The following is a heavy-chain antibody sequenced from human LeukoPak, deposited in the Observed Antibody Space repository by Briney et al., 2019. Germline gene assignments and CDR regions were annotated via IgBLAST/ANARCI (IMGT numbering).Heavy chain of an antibody. J-gene: IGHJ4*02. Sequence: PGGSLRLSCAASGFTFSSYGMHWVRQAPGKGLEWVSAISDNGGYTYCADSVQGRFTISRDNSKSTLCLQMNSLRAEDTAVYYCAKQLGYCSDGSCYFPYWGQGTLVTVSS. CDR3: AKQLGYCSDGSCYFPY. D-gene: IGHD2-15*01. V-gene: IGHV3-23*01. CDR2: ISDNGGYT. CDR1: GFTFSSYG.